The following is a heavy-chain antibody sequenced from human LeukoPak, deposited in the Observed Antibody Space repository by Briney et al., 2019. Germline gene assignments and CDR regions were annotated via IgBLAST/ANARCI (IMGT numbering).Heavy chain of an antibody. CDR3: AGTGYSSGWREGFCYY. J-gene: IGHJ4*02. D-gene: IGHD6-19*01. CDR2: ISAYNGNT. CDR1: GYTFTSYG. Sequence: ASVKVSCKASGYTFTSYGISWVRQAPGQGLEWMGWISAYNGNTNYAQKLQGRVTMTTDTSTSTAYMELRSLRSDDTAVYYCAGTGYSSGWREGFCYYWGQGTLVTVSS. V-gene: IGHV1-18*01.